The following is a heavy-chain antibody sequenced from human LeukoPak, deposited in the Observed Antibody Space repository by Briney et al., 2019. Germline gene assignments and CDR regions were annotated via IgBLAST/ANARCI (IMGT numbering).Heavy chain of an antibody. CDR1: GGSFSGYY. Sequence: SETLSLTCAVYGGSFSGYYWSWIRQPPGKGLEWIGEINHSGSTNYNPSLKSRVTISVDTSKNQFSLKLSPVTAADTAVYYCARGRVGRVRGVTSRRGMDVWGQGTTVTVSS. D-gene: IGHD3-10*01. V-gene: IGHV4-34*01. CDR3: ARGRVGRVRGVTSRRGMDV. CDR2: INHSGST. J-gene: IGHJ6*02.